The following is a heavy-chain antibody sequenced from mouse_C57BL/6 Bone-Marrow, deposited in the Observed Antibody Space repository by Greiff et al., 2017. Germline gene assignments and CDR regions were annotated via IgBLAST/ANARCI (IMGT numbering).Heavy chain of an antibody. CDR1: GFTFSDYG. J-gene: IGHJ2*01. D-gene: IGHD1-1*01. CDR2: ISSGTSTI. V-gene: IGHV5-17*01. Sequence: EVQLVESGGGLVKPGGSLKLSCAASGFTFSDYGMHWVRQAPEKGLEWVAYISSGTSTIYYADTVNGRFTISRDNAKNSLFLQMTSLRSEDTAMYYCARGHYGSSYFDYWGQGTTLTVSS. CDR3: ARGHYGSSYFDY.